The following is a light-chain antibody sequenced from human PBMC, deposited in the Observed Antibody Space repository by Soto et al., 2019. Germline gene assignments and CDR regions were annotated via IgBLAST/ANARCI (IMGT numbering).Light chain of an antibody. CDR1: QSVLYSSNNKNY. CDR3: QQYYSTPPVT. Sequence: DIVMTQSPDSLAVSLGERATINCKSSQSVLYSSNNKNYLAWYQQKPGQPPKLLIYWASTRESGVPDRFSGSGSGTEFTLTISSLQAEDVAVYYCQQYYSTPPVTFGPGTKVDIK. V-gene: IGKV4-1*01. CDR2: WAS. J-gene: IGKJ3*01.